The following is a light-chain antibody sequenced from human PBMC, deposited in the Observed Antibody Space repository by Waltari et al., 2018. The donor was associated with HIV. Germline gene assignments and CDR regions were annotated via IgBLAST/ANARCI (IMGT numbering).Light chain of an antibody. CDR1: SSNIGAGYD. Sequence: QSVLTQPPSVSGAPGQRVTISCTGSSSNIGAGYDVHWYQQLPGTAPKLFIYANNSRPSGIPDRFPGSKSGTSASLAITGLRAEDEGDYYCQSYDTSLGGSVFGGGTKLTVL. V-gene: IGLV1-40*01. CDR2: ANN. CDR3: QSYDTSLGGSV. J-gene: IGLJ3*02.